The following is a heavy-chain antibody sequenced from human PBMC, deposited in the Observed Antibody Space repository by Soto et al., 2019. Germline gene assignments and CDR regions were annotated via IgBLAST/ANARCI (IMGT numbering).Heavy chain of an antibody. D-gene: IGHD3-22*01. V-gene: IGHV4-39*01. Sequence: QLQLQESGPGLVKPSETLSLTCTVSGGSISSSSYYWGWIRQPPGKGLGWIGSIYYSVSTYYNPSLKSRVTIYINTSKNKFSLQLSSVTAADTAVYYCARHPKTAYYASSGLAGHGDYWGQGTLVTVSS. CDR2: IYYSVST. CDR3: ARHPKTAYYASSGLAGHGDY. J-gene: IGHJ4*02. CDR1: GGSISSSSYY.